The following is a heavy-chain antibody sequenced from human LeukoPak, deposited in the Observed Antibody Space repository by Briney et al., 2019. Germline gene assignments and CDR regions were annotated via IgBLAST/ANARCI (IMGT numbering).Heavy chain of an antibody. CDR1: GFTFDDYA. Sequence: GGSLRLSCAASGFTFDDYAMHWVRQAPGKGLEWVSGISWNSGSIGYADSVKGRFTISRDNAKNSLYLQMNSLRAEDTALYYCAKDSGYGDYDPWGQGTLVTLSS. CDR2: ISWNSGSI. CDR3: AKDSGYGDYDP. J-gene: IGHJ5*02. V-gene: IGHV3-9*01. D-gene: IGHD4-17*01.